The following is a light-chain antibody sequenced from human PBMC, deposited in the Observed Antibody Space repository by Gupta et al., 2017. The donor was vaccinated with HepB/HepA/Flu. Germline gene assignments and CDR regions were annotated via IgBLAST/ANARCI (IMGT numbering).Light chain of an antibody. CDR1: QSISIY. CDR3: QQSYTTPRT. V-gene: IGKV1-39*01. CDR2: AAS. J-gene: IGKJ1*01. Sequence: DIQLPQSPSSLSASVGDRVTITCRASQSISIYLNWYQQKPGKAPNLLIYAASSLQSGVPSRFSGGGSGTDFTLTISSLQPEDSATYYYQQSYTTPRTFGQGTKVEIK.